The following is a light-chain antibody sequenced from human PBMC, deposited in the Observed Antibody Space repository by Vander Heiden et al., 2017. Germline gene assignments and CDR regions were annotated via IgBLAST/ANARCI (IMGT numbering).Light chain of an antibody. CDR2: SSN. CDR1: TSNIGGNT. CDR3: ASWDDSLNGWV. J-gene: IGLJ3*02. Sequence: QSVLTQPPSASGTPGQRVPISCSGSTSNIGGNTVNWYQQFPGTAPKLLIYSSNQRPSGVPDRFSGSKSGTSASLAISGLQSEDEADYYCASWDDSLNGWVFGGGTKLTVL. V-gene: IGLV1-44*01.